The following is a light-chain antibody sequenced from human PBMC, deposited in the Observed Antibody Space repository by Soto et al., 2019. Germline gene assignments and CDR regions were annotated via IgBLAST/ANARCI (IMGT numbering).Light chain of an antibody. Sequence: EMVLTQSPGTLSLSPGERATLSCRASQTVNRNYLAWFQQKPGQAPRLLIYGASSRATGIPDRFSGSGSGTDFALTISRLETEDFAVYFCQQYDSSPWTFGQGTKVEIK. V-gene: IGKV3-20*01. CDR3: QQYDSSPWT. CDR2: GAS. J-gene: IGKJ1*01. CDR1: QTVNRNY.